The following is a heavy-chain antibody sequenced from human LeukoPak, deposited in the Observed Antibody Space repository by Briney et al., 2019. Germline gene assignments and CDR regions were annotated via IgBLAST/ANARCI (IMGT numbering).Heavy chain of an antibody. CDR1: GFTFSSYE. CDR2: ISSSGSTI. Sequence: AGGALRHSCAASGFTFSSYEMNWGRQAPGEGLGWVSYISSSGSTIYYADSVKGRFTISRDNAKNSLYLQMTSLRAEDTAIYYCARNLAPEGMDVWGQGTTVTVSS. CDR3: ARNLAPEGMDV. V-gene: IGHV3-48*03. D-gene: IGHD1-14*01. J-gene: IGHJ6*02.